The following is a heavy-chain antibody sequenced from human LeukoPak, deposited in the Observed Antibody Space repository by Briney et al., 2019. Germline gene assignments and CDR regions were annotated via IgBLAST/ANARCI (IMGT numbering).Heavy chain of an antibody. Sequence: GGSLRLSCAASGFTFSDYYMAWIRQAPGRAPEWISYIIGDSVFTKYADSVRGRFTISRDNAKSSLYLRMNSLRTEDTAVYYCARDKQWQAAFDIWGQGTMVTVSS. D-gene: IGHD6-19*01. V-gene: IGHV3-11*06. CDR1: GFTFSDYY. CDR3: ARDKQWQAAFDI. CDR2: IIGDSVFT. J-gene: IGHJ3*02.